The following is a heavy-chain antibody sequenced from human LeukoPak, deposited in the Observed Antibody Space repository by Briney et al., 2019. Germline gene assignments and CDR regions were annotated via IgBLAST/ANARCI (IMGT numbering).Heavy chain of an antibody. CDR3: ARTGGSYARDYYYGMDV. CDR1: GGSFSGYY. D-gene: IGHD1-26*01. Sequence: SETLSLTCAVYGGSFSGYYWSWIRQPPGKGLEWIGYIYYSGSTNYNPSLKSRVTISVDTSKNQFSLKLSSVTAADTAVYYCARTGGSYARDYYYGMDVWGQGTTVTVSS. V-gene: IGHV4-59*01. CDR2: IYYSGST. J-gene: IGHJ6*02.